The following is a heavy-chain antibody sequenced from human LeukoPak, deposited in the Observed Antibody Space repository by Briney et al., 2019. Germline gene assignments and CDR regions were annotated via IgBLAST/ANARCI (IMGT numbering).Heavy chain of an antibody. CDR2: ISLSGDRT. CDR3: ARETYYDSSGYYQSGYFDY. CDR1: GFTFGSYA. V-gene: IGHV3-23*01. J-gene: IGHJ4*02. D-gene: IGHD3-22*01. Sequence: GGSLRLSCAASGFTFGSYAMSWVRQAPGKGLDWVSAISLSGDRTYYGDSVKGRFTISRDNSKNTLYLQMNSLRAEDTAVYYCARETYYDSSGYYQSGYFDYWGQGTLVTVSS.